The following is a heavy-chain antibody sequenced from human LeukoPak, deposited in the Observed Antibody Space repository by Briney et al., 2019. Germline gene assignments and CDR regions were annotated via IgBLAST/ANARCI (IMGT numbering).Heavy chain of an antibody. Sequence: SETLSLTCTVSGDSISSSNYFWGWIRQPPGKGLEWIGSMFYYGSTYYNASLKSRVTISLDTSKKQFSLKLRSVTAADTAVYYCARGGITSLLNWFDPWGQGILVTVSS. D-gene: IGHD3-16*01. CDR2: MFYYGST. CDR3: ARGGITSLLNWFDP. CDR1: GDSISSSNYF. V-gene: IGHV4-39*07. J-gene: IGHJ5*02.